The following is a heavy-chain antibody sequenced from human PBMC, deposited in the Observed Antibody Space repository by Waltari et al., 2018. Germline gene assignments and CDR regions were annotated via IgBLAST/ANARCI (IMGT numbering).Heavy chain of an antibody. CDR2: VYYIGTT. CDR3: ARDGDSFGSPFNY. CDR1: GGSVSSGSQY. D-gene: IGHD3-3*01. J-gene: IGHJ4*02. V-gene: IGHV4-61*01. Sequence: QMQLQESGPGLVKPSETLSLICTVSGGSVSSGSQYWSWIRQPPGKGLEWIGYVYYIGTTNYNPALKSRVTISRDTSKNQFSLRLTSVTAADTAMYYCARDGDSFGSPFNYWGQGTRVTVSS.